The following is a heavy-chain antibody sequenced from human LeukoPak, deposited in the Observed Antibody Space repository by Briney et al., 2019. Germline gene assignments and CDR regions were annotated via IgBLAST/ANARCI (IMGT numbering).Heavy chain of an antibody. V-gene: IGHV4-39*01. J-gene: IGHJ6*03. CDR1: GASVTSGSYY. CDR3: ARMATSGPVFYYYYYMDV. Sequence: PSETLSLTCTVSGASVTSGSYYWGWIRQPPGNGLEWIGKIFYSGNTYYNPSLKSRVTMSVDTSKNQFSLKLTSVTAADTAVYYCARMATSGPVFYYYYYMDVWGKGTTVTVSS. CDR2: IFYSGNT. D-gene: IGHD5-24*01.